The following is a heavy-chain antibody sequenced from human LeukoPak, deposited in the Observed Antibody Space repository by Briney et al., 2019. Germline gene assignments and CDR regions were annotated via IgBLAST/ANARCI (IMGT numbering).Heavy chain of an antibody. D-gene: IGHD2/OR15-2a*01. CDR3: ARDFYRDSLPVSWFDP. Sequence: GASVKVSCKASGYTFTSYGISWVGQAPGQGREWMGWISDYNGNTNYAQKLQGRVTMTTDTSTSTAYVELRSLRSDDTAVYYCARDFYRDSLPVSWFDPWGQGTLVTVSS. CDR1: GYTFTSYG. V-gene: IGHV1-18*01. J-gene: IGHJ5*02. CDR2: ISDYNGNT.